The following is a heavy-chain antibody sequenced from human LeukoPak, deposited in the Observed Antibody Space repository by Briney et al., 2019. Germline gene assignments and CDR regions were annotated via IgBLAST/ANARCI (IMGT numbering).Heavy chain of an antibody. Sequence: PGGSLRLSCAASGFTFSSYGMHWVRQAPGKGLEWVAVISYDGSNKYYADSVKGRFTISRDNSKNTLYLQMNSLRAEDTAVYYCAKPSRRLIIQYYFDYWGQGTLVTVSS. V-gene: IGHV3-30*18. J-gene: IGHJ4*02. CDR3: AKPSRRLIIQYYFDY. D-gene: IGHD4-11*01. CDR1: GFTFSSYG. CDR2: ISYDGSNK.